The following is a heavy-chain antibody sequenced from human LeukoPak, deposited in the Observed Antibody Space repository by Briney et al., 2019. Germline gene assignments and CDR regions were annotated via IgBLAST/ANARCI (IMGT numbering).Heavy chain of an antibody. D-gene: IGHD3-22*01. J-gene: IGHJ3*02. Sequence: GGSLRLSCAASGFTFSSYEMNWVRQAPGKGLEWVSYISSSGSTIYYADSVKGRFTISRDNAKNSLYLQMNSLRAEDTAVYYCARDRSVDCDSSGYLGGLAFDIWGQGTMVTVSS. V-gene: IGHV3-48*03. CDR3: ARDRSVDCDSSGYLGGLAFDI. CDR1: GFTFSSYE. CDR2: ISSSGSTI.